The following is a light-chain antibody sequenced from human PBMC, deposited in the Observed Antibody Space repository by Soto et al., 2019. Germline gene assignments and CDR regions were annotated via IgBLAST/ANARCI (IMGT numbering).Light chain of an antibody. Sequence: QSVLTQPRSVSVSPGQSVTLSCTGTSSDVGAYIYVSWYQQHPGKAPKLIIYDVIKRPSGVPDRFSGSKSGNTASLTISGLQAEDEADYYCCSYAGSYTHVFGTGTKVTVL. CDR1: SSDVGAYIY. J-gene: IGLJ1*01. V-gene: IGLV2-11*01. CDR3: CSYAGSYTHV. CDR2: DVI.